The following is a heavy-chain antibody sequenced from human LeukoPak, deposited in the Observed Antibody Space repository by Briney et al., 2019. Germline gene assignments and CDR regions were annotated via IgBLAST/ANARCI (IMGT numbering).Heavy chain of an antibody. D-gene: IGHD5-18*01. CDR2: IYYSGST. CDR3: ASYRGYSYGYYFNY. V-gene: IGHV4-39*01. Sequence: PSETLSLTCTVSGGSISSSSYYLGWIRQPPGKGLEWIGSIYYSGSTYYNPSLKSRVTISVDTSKNQFSLKLSSVTAADTAVYYCASYRGYSYGYYFNYWGQGTLVTVSS. CDR1: GGSISSSSYY. J-gene: IGHJ4*02.